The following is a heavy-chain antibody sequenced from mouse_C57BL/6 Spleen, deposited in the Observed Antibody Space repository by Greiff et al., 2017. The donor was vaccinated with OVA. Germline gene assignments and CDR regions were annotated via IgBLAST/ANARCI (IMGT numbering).Heavy chain of an antibody. V-gene: IGHV1-64*01. Sequence: VQLQQSGAELVKPGASVKLSCKASGYTFTSYWMHWVKQRPGQGLEWIGMIHPNSGSTNYNEKFKSKATLTVDKSSSTAYMQLSSLTSEDSAVYYCASGGSYWYFDVWGTGTTVTVSS. D-gene: IGHD3-1*01. J-gene: IGHJ1*03. CDR1: GYTFTSYW. CDR2: IHPNSGST. CDR3: ASGGSYWYFDV.